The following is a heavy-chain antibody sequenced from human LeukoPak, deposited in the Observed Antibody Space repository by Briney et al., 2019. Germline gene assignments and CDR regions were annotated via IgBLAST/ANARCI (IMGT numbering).Heavy chain of an antibody. V-gene: IGHV3-23*01. CDR3: AKENWVYNWKYDSSGSGINY. D-gene: IGHD3-22*01. CDR1: GFTFSSYA. CDR2: ISGSGGST. J-gene: IGHJ4*02. Sequence: AGGSLRLSCAASGFTFSSYAMSWVRQAPGKGLEWVSAISGSGGSTYYADSVKGRFTISRDKSKNTLYLQMNSLRAEDTAVYYCAKENWVYNWKYDSSGSGINYWGQGTRVTVSS.